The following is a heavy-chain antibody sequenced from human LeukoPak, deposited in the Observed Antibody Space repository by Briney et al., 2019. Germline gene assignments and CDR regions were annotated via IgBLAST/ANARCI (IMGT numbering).Heavy chain of an antibody. D-gene: IGHD5-18*01. CDR1: GGSFSGYY. J-gene: IGHJ4*02. CDR2: INHSGST. Sequence: SETLSLTCAVYGGSFSGYYWSWIRQPPGKGLEWIGEINHSGSTYYNPSLKSRVTISVDTSKNQFSLKLSSVTAADTAVYYCARGYTGYYFDYWGQGTLVTVSS. V-gene: IGHV4-34*01. CDR3: ARGYTGYYFDY.